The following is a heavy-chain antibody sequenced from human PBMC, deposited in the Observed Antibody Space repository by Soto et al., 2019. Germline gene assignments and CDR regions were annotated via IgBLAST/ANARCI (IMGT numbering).Heavy chain of an antibody. V-gene: IGHV4-39*01. Sequence: SETLSLTCTVSGGSISSSSYYWGWIRQPPGKGLEWIGSIYYSGSTYYNPSLKSRVTISVDTSKNQFSLKLSSATAADTAVYYCATGDSSWFPYYYYYYGMDVWGQGTTVTVSS. CDR2: IYYSGST. CDR1: GGSISSSSYY. CDR3: ATGDSSWFPYYYYYYGMDV. J-gene: IGHJ6*02. D-gene: IGHD6-13*01.